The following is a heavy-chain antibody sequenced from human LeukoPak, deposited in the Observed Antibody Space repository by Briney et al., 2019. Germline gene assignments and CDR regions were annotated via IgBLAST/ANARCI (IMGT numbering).Heavy chain of an antibody. CDR2: MNPNCGNT. CDR3: ARGPDSSSSRWWWFDP. D-gene: IGHD6-6*01. Sequence: ASVKVSCKASGYTFTSYDINWVRQATGQGLEWMGWMNPNCGNTGYAQKFQGRVTMTRNTSISTAYMELSSLRSEDTAVYYCARGPDSSSSRWWWFDPWGQGTLVTVSS. CDR1: GYTFTSYD. V-gene: IGHV1-8*01. J-gene: IGHJ5*02.